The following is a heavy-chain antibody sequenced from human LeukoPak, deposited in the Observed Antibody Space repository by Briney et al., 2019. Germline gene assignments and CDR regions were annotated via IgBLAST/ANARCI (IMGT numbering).Heavy chain of an antibody. D-gene: IGHD5-24*01. CDR3: ARLGWLQSLWYFDY. CDR2: IIPILSIA. CDR1: GGTFSSYA. V-gene: IGHV1-69*04. Sequence: SVKVSCKASGGTFSSYAISWVRQAPGQGLEWMGRIIPILSIANYAQKFQGRVTITADKSTSTAYMVLSSLRSEDTAVYYCARLGWLQSLWYFDYWGQGTLVTVSS. J-gene: IGHJ4*02.